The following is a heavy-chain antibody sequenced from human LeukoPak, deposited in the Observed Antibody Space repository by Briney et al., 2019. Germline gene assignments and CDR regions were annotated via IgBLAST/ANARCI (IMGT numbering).Heavy chain of an antibody. CDR3: ARSLIAVAGTGSD. CDR2: IIPIFGTA. J-gene: IGHJ4*02. V-gene: IGHV1-69*06. Sequence: AVKVSCKASGGTFSSYAISWVRQAPGQGLDWMGRIIPIFGTANYAQKFQGRVTITADKSTSTAYMELSSLRSEDTAVYYCARSLIAVAGTGSDWGQGTLVTVSS. CDR1: GGTFSSYA. D-gene: IGHD6-19*01.